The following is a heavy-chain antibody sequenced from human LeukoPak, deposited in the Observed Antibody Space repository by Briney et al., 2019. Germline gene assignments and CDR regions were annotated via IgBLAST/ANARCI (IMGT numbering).Heavy chain of an antibody. CDR1: GFDVGRNY. J-gene: IGHJ4*02. Sequence: PGGSLRLSCAASGFDVGRNYMTWVRQAPGKGLEWVSFIYSGGATYYADSVRGRFTISRDSSKNTLYLQMNSLRVEDTAVYYCARDSGSYFAALDYWGQGTLVTVSS. V-gene: IGHV3-53*01. D-gene: IGHD1-26*01. CDR2: IYSGGAT. CDR3: ARDSGSYFAALDY.